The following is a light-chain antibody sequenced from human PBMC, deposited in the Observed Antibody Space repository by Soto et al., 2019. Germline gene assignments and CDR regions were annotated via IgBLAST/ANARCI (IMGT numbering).Light chain of an antibody. J-gene: IGLJ2*01. CDR1: STNIGAGYD. CDR2: GDN. CDR3: QSYDHSLSGSLI. Sequence: QSVLTQPPSISGAPGLRVTISCTGSSTNIGAGYDVHWYQQVPGTAPKLLIYGDNKRPSGVPDRFSTSKSDTSASLVITGLQAEDEADYYCQSYDHSLSGSLIFGGGTKLTVL. V-gene: IGLV1-40*01.